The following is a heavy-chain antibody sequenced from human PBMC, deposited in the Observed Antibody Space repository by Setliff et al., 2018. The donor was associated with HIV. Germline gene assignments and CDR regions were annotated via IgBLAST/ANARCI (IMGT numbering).Heavy chain of an antibody. J-gene: IGHJ4*02. V-gene: IGHV5-51*01. CDR2: IYPDDSDT. CDR3: VRHPWGYSSSYAHYFDY. Sequence: GESLKISCKGSGYNFATQWIGWVRQMPGKGLEWMGIIYPDDSDTIYSPSFQGQVTISADESTNTAYLQWSGLKASDTAVYYCVRHPWGYSSSYAHYFDYWGQGTLVTVSS. CDR1: GYNFATQW. D-gene: IGHD6-19*01.